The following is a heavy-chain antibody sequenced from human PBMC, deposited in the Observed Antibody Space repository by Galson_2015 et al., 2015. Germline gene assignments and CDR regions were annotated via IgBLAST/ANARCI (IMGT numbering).Heavy chain of an antibody. CDR3: AREEDSYSSRWYPCDY. J-gene: IGHJ4*02. V-gene: IGHV1-18*01. Sequence: QSGAEVKKPGESLTISCKASGYTFPSYGISWVRQAPGQGLEWMGWISGYNGNTNYAQKYQGRVTMTTDTSTSTVYMELRSLRSDDTAVYYCAREEDSYSSRWYPCDYWSQGTLVTVSS. CDR2: ISGYNGNT. CDR1: GYTFPSYG. D-gene: IGHD6-13*01.